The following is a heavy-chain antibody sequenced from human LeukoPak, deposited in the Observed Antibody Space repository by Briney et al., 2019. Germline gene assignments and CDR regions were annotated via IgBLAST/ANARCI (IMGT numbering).Heavy chain of an antibody. V-gene: IGHV1-2*02. CDR2: INPNSGGT. D-gene: IGHD3-16*02. CDR1: GYTFTGYY. Sequence: ASVKVSCKASGYTFTGYYMYWVRQAPGRGLEWMGWINPNSGGTNYAQKFQGRVTMTRDTSISTAYMELSRLRSDDTAVYYCARWSDMITFGGVIPTTDYWGQGTLVTVSS. CDR3: ARWSDMITFGGVIPTTDY. J-gene: IGHJ4*02.